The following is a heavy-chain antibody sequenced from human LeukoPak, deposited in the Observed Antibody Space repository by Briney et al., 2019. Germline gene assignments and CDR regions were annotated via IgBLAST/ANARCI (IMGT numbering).Heavy chain of an antibody. CDR3: GGSTSGSYFWADK. D-gene: IGHD1-26*01. Sequence: KPSETLSLTRTVSGDSITSTTYSWGWIRQSPGKGLEWIGSVYYNGKTYYNPSLKSRATISVDTSKSQFYLKLTSVTAADTAVYYCGGSTSGSYFWADKWGQGTLVTVSS. CDR2: VYYNGKT. J-gene: IGHJ4*02. CDR1: GDSITSTTYS. V-gene: IGHV4-39*01.